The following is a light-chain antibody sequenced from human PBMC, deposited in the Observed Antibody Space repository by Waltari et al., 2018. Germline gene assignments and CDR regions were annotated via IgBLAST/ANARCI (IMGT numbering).Light chain of an antibody. J-gene: IGLJ3*02. CDR1: SSDVGGYNS. V-gene: IGLV2-14*01. Sequence: QSALTQPASVSGSPGQSITISCTGTSSDVGGYNSVSWYQQHPGKAHKLMIYDVTMRPAGVSARFSGSKSGNTASRTIAGLQAEDEADYYCNSYTSSSTLWVFGGGTKLTVL. CDR3: NSYTSSSTLWV. CDR2: DVT.